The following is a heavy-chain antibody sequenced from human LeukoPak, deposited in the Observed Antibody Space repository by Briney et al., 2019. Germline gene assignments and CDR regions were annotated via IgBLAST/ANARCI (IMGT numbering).Heavy chain of an antibody. V-gene: IGHV1-2*04. D-gene: IGHD3-22*01. J-gene: IGHJ4*02. CDR1: GYTFTGYY. CDR2: INPNSGGT. Sequence: AASVKVSCKASGYTFTGYYMHWVRQAPGQGLEWMGWINPNSGGTNYAQKFQGWVTMTRDTSISTAYMELSRLRSDDTAVYYCARARSDRYYYDSSGYYDYWAREPWSPSPQ. CDR3: ARARSDRYYYDSSGYYDY.